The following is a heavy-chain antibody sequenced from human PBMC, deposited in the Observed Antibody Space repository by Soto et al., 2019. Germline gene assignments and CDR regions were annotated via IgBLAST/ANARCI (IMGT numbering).Heavy chain of an antibody. CDR3: EKVVGYSGYRDAFDI. CDR1: GFTFSSYA. J-gene: IGHJ3*02. Sequence: EVQLLESGGGLVQPGGSLRLSCAASGFTFSSYAMAWVRQAPGKGLKWVSVISGSGGRKYSADSVKGRFTISRDDSKNTVYLQMNSLRAEDTAVYYCEKVVGYSGYRDAFDIWGQGTMVTVSS. CDR2: ISGSGGRK. D-gene: IGHD5-12*01. V-gene: IGHV3-23*01.